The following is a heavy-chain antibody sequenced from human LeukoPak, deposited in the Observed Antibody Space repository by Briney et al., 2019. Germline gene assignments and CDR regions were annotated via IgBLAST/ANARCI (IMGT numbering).Heavy chain of an antibody. CDR2: INHSGST. CDR3: ARARGYSYGSEFDH. V-gene: IGHV4-34*01. Sequence: PSETLSLTCAIYGGSFSGYYWGWIRQPPGKGLEWIGEINHSGSTNYNPSLKSRVSISIDTSKNQFSLRLSSVTAAETAVYYCARARGYSYGSEFDHWGQGPLVTVSS. CDR1: GGSFSGYY. J-gene: IGHJ4*02. D-gene: IGHD5-18*01.